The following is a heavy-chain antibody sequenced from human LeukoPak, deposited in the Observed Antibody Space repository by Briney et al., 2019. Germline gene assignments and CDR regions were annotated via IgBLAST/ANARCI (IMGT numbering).Heavy chain of an antibody. CDR2: IYYSGST. J-gene: IGHJ4*02. CDR1: GGSISSSSYY. V-gene: IGHV4-39*01. CDR3: ARHERGGSYDLFDY. D-gene: IGHD5-18*01. Sequence: SETLSLTCTVSGGSISSSSYYWGWIRQPPGKGLEWIGSIYYSGSTYYNPSLKSRVTISVDTSKNQFSLKLSSVTAADTAVHYCARHERGGSYDLFDYWGQGTLVTVSS.